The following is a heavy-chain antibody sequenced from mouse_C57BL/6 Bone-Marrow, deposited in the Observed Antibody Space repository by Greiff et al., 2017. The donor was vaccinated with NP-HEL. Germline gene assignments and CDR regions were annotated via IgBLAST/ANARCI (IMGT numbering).Heavy chain of an antibody. D-gene: IGHD1-1*01. V-gene: IGHV14-4*01. CDR1: GFNIKDDY. Sequence: EVKLQESGAELVRPGASVKLSCTVSGFNIKDDYMHWVKQRPEQGLEWIGWIDPENGDTEYASKFQGKATITADTSSNTAYLQLSSLTSEDTAVYYCTTGGSSPWAMDYWGQGTSVTVSS. CDR3: TTGGSSPWAMDY. CDR2: IDPENGDT. J-gene: IGHJ4*01.